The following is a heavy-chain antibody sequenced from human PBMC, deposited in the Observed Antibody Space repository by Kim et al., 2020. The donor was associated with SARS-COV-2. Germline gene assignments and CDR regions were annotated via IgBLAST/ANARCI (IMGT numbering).Heavy chain of an antibody. J-gene: IGHJ2*01. CDR1: GFSFSSYA. CDR3: AKHAVAGPNWYFDL. D-gene: IGHD6-19*01. Sequence: GGSLRLSCAASGFSFSSYAMNWVRQAPGKGLEWVSRISGSGGTAYYADSVKGRFTISRDNSKNTLYLQMNSLRAEDTAVYYCAKHAVAGPNWYFDLWGRGTLVTVSS. CDR2: ISGSGGTA. V-gene: IGHV3-23*01.